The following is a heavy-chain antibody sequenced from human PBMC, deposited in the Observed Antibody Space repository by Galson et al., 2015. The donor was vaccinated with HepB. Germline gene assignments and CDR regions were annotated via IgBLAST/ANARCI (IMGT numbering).Heavy chain of an antibody. J-gene: IGHJ6*02. D-gene: IGHD1-20*01. CDR1: GFTFSSYG. V-gene: IGHV3-30*18. CDR3: AKDLEGITGNYCYGMDV. CDR2: ISYDGSNK. Sequence: SCKASGFTFSSYGMHWVRQAPGKGLEWVAVISYDGSNKYYADSVKGRFTISRDNSKNTLYLQMNSLRAEDTAVYYCAKDLEGITGNYCYGMDVWGQGTTVTVSS.